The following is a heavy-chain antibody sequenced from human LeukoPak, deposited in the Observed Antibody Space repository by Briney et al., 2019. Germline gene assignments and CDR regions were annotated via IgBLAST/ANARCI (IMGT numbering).Heavy chain of an antibody. V-gene: IGHV3-23*01. D-gene: IGHD1-26*01. CDR2: TSDRGDYT. J-gene: IGHJ4*02. Sequence: GGSLRLSCAASGFTITSYSMSWVRQAPGKGLEWVSGTSDRGDYTYYADSVKGRFTISRDNSKSTLYLQMNSLRAEDTALYFCAKKAQYNGNYPLDYWGQGTLVTVSS. CDR3: AKKAQYNGNYPLDY. CDR1: GFTITSYS.